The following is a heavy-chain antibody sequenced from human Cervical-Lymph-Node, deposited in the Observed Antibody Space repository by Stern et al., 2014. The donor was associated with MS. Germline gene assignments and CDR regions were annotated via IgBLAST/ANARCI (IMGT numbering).Heavy chain of an antibody. CDR2: IYWDDDT. V-gene: IGHV2-5*02. CDR3: AHRDDWQLDFAY. CDR1: GFSLTTNGVA. D-gene: IGHD6-6*01. J-gene: IGHJ4*02. Sequence: QVTLRESGPTLVIPTQTLTLTCTFSGFSLTTNGVAVGRIPQPPGKALEWLALIYWDDDTRYSPSLKSRLTITKDTSKNQVLLTMTNVEPVDTATYYCAHRDDWQLDFAYWGQGILVTVSS.